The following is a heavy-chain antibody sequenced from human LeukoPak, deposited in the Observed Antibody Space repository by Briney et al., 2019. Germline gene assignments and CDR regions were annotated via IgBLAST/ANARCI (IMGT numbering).Heavy chain of an antibody. V-gene: IGHV2-5*01. J-gene: IGHJ5*02. Sequence: SGPTLVKPTQTLTLTCTFSGFSLSTSGVGVGWIRQPPGKALEWLALIYWNEDKRYSPSLKSRLTITKDTSKNQVVLTMTNMDPVDTATYYCAHSRWLPSGVSANWFDPWGQGTLVTVSS. CDR1: GFSLSTSGVG. CDR2: IYWNEDK. CDR3: AHSRWLPSGVSANWFDP. D-gene: IGHD5-24*01.